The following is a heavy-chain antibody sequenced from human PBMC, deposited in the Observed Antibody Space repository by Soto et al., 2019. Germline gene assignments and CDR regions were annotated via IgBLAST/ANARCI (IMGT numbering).Heavy chain of an antibody. CDR3: AKHLSPVSSGWLTSFDY. D-gene: IGHD6-19*01. CDR1: GFTFSSYA. V-gene: IGHV3-23*01. CDR2: ISGSGGSP. Sequence: EVQVLESGGGLVQPGGSLRLSCAASGFTFSSYAMSWVRQAPGKGMEWVSAISGSGGSPYYTDSVKGRFTISRDNSKNPVYLQMNSLRAEDTALYYCAKHLSPVSSGWLTSFDYWGQGTLVTVSS. J-gene: IGHJ4*02.